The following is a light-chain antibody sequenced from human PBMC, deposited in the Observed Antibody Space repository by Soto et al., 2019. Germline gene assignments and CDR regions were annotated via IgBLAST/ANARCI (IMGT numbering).Light chain of an antibody. V-gene: IGLV2-23*01. CDR3: CSWAGSSSWV. CDR2: ECD. CDR1: SSDVGGYNF. Sequence: QSALTQPASVSGSPGQSITIPCTGTSSDVGGYNFVSWFQQHPGKVPKLMIYECDKRPSGVSNRFSGSKSGNTASLTISGLQAEDEADYYCCSWAGSSSWVFGGGTQLTVL. J-gene: IGLJ3*02.